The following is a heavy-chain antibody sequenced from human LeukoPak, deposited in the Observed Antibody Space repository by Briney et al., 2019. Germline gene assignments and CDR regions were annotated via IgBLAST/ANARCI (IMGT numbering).Heavy chain of an antibody. V-gene: IGHV4-38-2*02. CDR1: GYSITSIYY. D-gene: IGHD2-2*01. CDR2: IHHSGDT. CDR3: ARVKIYCSSTSCNLFPLRYYYYGMDV. J-gene: IGHJ6*02. Sequence: PSETLSLTCTVSGYSITSIYYWGWIRQPPGKGLEWIGGIHHSGDTAYNPSLKSRVTISVDTSKNQFSLKLSSVTAADTAVYYCARVKIYCSSTSCNLFPLRYYYYGMDVWGQGTTVTVSS.